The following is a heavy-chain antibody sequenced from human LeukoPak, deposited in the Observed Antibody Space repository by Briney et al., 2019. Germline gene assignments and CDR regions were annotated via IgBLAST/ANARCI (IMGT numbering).Heavy chain of an antibody. CDR2: IKSKTDGGTT. D-gene: IGHD1-26*01. CDR3: TRVRVESGSNRVWYFDL. V-gene: IGHV3-15*01. CDR1: GFTFSDAW. Sequence: GGSLRLSCAASGFTFSDAWMTWVRQAPGKGLEWVGRIKSKTDGGTTDYAAPVKGRFTISRDDSENTLYLQMSSLKTEDTAVYYCTRVRVESGSNRVWYFDLWGRGTLVTVSS. J-gene: IGHJ2*01.